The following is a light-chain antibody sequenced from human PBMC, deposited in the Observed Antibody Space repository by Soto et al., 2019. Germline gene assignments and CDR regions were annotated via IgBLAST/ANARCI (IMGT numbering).Light chain of an antibody. CDR1: QNINTW. CDR2: QAS. Sequence: DIQMTQSPSTLSASVGDRVTITCRASQNINTWLAWYQQIPGKAPKLLIYQASTLESGVLSRFSGSGSGTEFTLTISSLQPDDFATYYCQQYNSYSGTFGQGTKVEIK. J-gene: IGKJ1*01. V-gene: IGKV1-5*03. CDR3: QQYNSYSGT.